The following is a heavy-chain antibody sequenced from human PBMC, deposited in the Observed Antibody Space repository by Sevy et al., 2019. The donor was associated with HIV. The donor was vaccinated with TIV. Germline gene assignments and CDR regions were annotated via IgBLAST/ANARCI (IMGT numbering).Heavy chain of an antibody. V-gene: IGHV4-59*12. Sequence: SETLSLTCTVSGGSIRSYYWSWIRQPPGKGLEWIGHIYYSGSTNYNPSLKSRVTISVQTSKRQFSLKLRSVTAADTAVYYCARGSNGDYGGEYYFDYWGQGTLVTVSS. D-gene: IGHD4-17*01. CDR2: IYYSGST. J-gene: IGHJ4*02. CDR3: ARGSNGDYGGEYYFDY. CDR1: GGSIRSYY.